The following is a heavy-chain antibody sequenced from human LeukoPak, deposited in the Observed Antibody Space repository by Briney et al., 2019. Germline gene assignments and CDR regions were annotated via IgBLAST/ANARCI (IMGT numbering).Heavy chain of an antibody. CDR2: IRYDASDK. CDR1: GFTFSSYG. CDR3: AKIWGTYSRSWPFDY. Sequence: GGSLRLSCAASGFTFSSYGMHWVRQAPGKGLEWVAFIRYDASDKYFADSVKGRFTISRDNSKNTLYLQMNGLRVEDTAVYYCAKIWGTYSRSWPFDYWGQGTLVTVSS. V-gene: IGHV3-30*02. J-gene: IGHJ4*02. D-gene: IGHD6-13*01.